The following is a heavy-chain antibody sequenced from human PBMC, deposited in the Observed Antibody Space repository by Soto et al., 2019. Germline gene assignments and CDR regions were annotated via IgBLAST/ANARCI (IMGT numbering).Heavy chain of an antibody. J-gene: IGHJ3*02. CDR3: ARGGGVGVAGSAAFDM. V-gene: IGHV1-2*02. CDR1: GYPVTAYY. D-gene: IGHD3-3*01. Sequence: QLHLVQSGAVVKKPGASVTVSCSASGYPVTAYYMHWVRQAPGRGLEWMGGINPATGAAKYTQTFRGRVTMTRDTSTSTVFMELRGPTSEDPAVFYWARGGGVGVAGSAAFDMWGQGTLVTVSS. CDR2: INPATGAA.